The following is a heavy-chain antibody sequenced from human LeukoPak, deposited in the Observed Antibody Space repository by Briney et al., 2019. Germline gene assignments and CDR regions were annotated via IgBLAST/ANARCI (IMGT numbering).Heavy chain of an antibody. D-gene: IGHD6-19*01. J-gene: IGHJ4*02. V-gene: IGHV3-30*03. CDR3: AREATWGQWYFDH. CDR2: VARDGGAK. CDR1: GFSFSNHG. Sequence: GTSLRLSCVASGFSFSNHGMHWVRQAPGKGLEWVSVVARDGGAKFYADSVKGRFTLSRDNSKNMFIPQMNFLTVEDTAIYYCAREATWGQWYFDHWGQGTPVIVSS.